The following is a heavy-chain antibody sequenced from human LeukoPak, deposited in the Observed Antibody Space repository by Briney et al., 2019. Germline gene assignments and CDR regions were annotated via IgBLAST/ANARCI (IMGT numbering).Heavy chain of an antibody. J-gene: IGHJ5*02. D-gene: IGHD2-2*01. CDR2: ISWNSGSI. Sequence: PGGSLRLSCAASGFTFDDYAMHWVRQAPGKGLEWVSGISWNSGSIGYADSVKGRFTISRDNAKNSLYLQMNSLRAEDTALYYCAKGGEQLLSPWFDPWGQGTLVTVSS. CDR3: AKGGEQLLSPWFDP. CDR1: GFTFDDYA. V-gene: IGHV3-9*01.